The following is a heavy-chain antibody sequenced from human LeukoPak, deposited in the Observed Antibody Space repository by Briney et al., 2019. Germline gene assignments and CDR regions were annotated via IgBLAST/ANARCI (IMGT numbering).Heavy chain of an antibody. D-gene: IGHD6-19*01. CDR3: ARSFIAEAATAYDY. J-gene: IGHJ4*02. V-gene: IGHV1-18*01. Sequence: ASVKVSCKASGYTFSSFGIGWVGQAPGQGPEGMGWISAFDGNSEDPQKLQDRVTVPIERSTNIAYMELRNLRPDDTAVYYCARSFIAEAATAYDYWGQGTLVIVSS. CDR2: ISAFDGNS. CDR1: GYTFSSFG.